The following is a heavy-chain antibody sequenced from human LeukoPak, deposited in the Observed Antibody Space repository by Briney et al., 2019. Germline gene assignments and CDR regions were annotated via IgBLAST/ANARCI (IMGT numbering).Heavy chain of an antibody. Sequence: GESPKISCKGSGYSFTSYWIAWVRQMPGKGLEWMAIIYPGDSDIRYSPSFQGQVTISADKSISTAYLQWSSLKASDTAMYYCARVHYYDSSGKYYFDYWGQGTLVTVSS. D-gene: IGHD3-22*01. CDR3: ARVHYYDSSGKYYFDY. J-gene: IGHJ4*02. CDR2: IYPGDSDI. CDR1: GYSFTSYW. V-gene: IGHV5-51*01.